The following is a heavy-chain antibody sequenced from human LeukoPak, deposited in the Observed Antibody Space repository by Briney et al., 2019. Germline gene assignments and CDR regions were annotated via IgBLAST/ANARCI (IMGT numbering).Heavy chain of an antibody. V-gene: IGHV4-59*01. Sequence: PSETLSLTCTVSGGSISSYYWSWIRQPPGKGLEWIGYIYYSGSTNYNPSLKSRITISVDTSKNQFSLKLSSVTAPDTAVYYCAREGSYDSSGYRDWFDPWGQGTLVTVSS. D-gene: IGHD3-22*01. CDR3: AREGSYDSSGYRDWFDP. CDR2: IYYSGST. J-gene: IGHJ5*02. CDR1: GGSISSYY.